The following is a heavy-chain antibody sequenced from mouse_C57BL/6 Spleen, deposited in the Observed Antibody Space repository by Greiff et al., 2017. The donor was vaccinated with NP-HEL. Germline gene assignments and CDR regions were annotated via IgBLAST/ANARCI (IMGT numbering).Heavy chain of an antibody. J-gene: IGHJ2*01. CDR3: ASGGGYYFDY. CDR1: GYSITSGYY. V-gene: IGHV3-6*01. Sequence: EVKLVESGPGLVKPSQSLSLTCSVTGYSITSGYYWNWIRQFPGNKLEWMGYISYDGSNNYNPSLKNRISITRDTSKNQFFLKLNSVTTEDTATYYCASGGGYYFDYWGQGTTLTVSS. CDR2: ISYDGSN.